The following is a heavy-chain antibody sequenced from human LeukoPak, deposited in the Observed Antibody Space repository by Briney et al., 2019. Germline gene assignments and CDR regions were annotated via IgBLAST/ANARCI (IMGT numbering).Heavy chain of an antibody. D-gene: IGHD3-22*01. CDR3: ARLSQTPDYYHDGCYYYLDY. J-gene: IGHJ4*02. CDR1: SYTFTSYD. V-gene: IGHV1-8*02. CDR2: MNPKTGRT. Sequence: ASVKVSCKASSYTFTSYDMNWVREAAGQGLEWMGWMNPKTGRTGYAQKFQGRVTMTRDTSINTVYMELSSLRSEDTAMYYCARLSQTPDYYHDGCYYYLDYWGQGTPVSVSS.